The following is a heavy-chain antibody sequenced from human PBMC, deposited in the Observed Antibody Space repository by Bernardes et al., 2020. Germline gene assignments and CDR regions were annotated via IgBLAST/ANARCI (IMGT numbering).Heavy chain of an antibody. CDR3: ARYSRFRWYFDS. CDR1: GGSISSYY. CDR2: IYYTGTT. V-gene: IGHV4-59*01. J-gene: IGHJ4*02. Sequence: WVSLRLTCTVSGGSISSYYWSWIRQTPGKGLEWIGYIYYTGTTTYSPSLQSRVIMSVDTSNRQFFLNLTSVTGADTAVYYCARYSRFRWYFDSWGQGTQVTVSS. D-gene: IGHD2-15*01.